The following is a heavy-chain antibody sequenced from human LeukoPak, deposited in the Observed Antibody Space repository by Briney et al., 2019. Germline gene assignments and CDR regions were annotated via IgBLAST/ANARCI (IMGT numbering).Heavy chain of an antibody. Sequence: ASVKVSCKASGYTFTGYYMHWVRQAPGQGLEWMGWINTNTGNPTYAQGFTGRFVFSLDTSVSTAYLQISSLKAEDTAVYYCARASGIAAAGNYYYYGMDVWGQGTTVTVSS. J-gene: IGHJ6*02. CDR3: ARASGIAAAGNYYYYGMDV. V-gene: IGHV7-4-1*02. D-gene: IGHD6-13*01. CDR2: INTNTGNP. CDR1: GYTFTGYY.